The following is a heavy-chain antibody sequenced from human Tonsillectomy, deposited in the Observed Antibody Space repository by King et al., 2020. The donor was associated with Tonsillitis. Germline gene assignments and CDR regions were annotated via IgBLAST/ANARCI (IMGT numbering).Heavy chain of an antibody. CDR1: GYSFTSYW. CDR3: ARSSGSSGWYDAFDI. V-gene: IGHV5-51*06. CDR2: IYPDDSDT. J-gene: IGHJ3*02. D-gene: IGHD6-19*01. Sequence: QLVQSGAEVKKPGKSLKISCKGSGYSFTSYWIGWVRQMPGKGLEWMGIIYPDDSDTRYSPSFQGQGTISADTSISTAYLQWSRLKASDTAMYYCARSSGSSGWYDAFDIWGQGTMVTVSS.